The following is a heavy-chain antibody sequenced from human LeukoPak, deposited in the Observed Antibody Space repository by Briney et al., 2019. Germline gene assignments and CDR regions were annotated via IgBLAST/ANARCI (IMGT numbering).Heavy chain of an antibody. CDR3: ARGRATRSYYFDY. V-gene: IGHV1-18*01. Sequence: GASVKVSCKASGYPFSNYGVNWVRQAPGQGLEWMGWISVYNGNTVYSENFQGRVTMTTDTSTDTAYMELRSLRYDDSAVYYCARGRATRSYYFDYWGQGTLVTVSS. CDR1: GYPFSNYG. J-gene: IGHJ4*02. CDR2: ISVYNGNT. D-gene: IGHD2-15*01.